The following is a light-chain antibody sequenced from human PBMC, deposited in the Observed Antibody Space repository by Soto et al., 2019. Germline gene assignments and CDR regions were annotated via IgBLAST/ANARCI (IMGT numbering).Light chain of an antibody. CDR1: QSVNSRY. Sequence: IVFTQSPCTLSLSPGERATLSCRTSQSVNSRYLAWYQQRPGQAPRLLIYGASTRPTGIPDRFSGSGSGTDFTLTISSLEPEDFAVYYCQKYGSSPPFSFGPGTKVDIK. V-gene: IGKV3-20*01. CDR2: GAS. J-gene: IGKJ3*01. CDR3: QKYGSSPPFS.